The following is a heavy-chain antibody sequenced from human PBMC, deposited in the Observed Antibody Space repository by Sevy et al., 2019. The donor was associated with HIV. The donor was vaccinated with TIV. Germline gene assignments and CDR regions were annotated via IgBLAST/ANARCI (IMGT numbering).Heavy chain of an antibody. Sequence: GGSLRLSCAASGFTFNIYSMSWVRQTPGKGLEWVATLSFGCGKINHADSVKGRFTMSRDDSKNAVYLQMNNLRVEDTAIYYCARERCTTPHDYWGQGTLVTVSS. CDR3: ARERCTTPHDY. CDR2: LSFGCGKI. V-gene: IGHV3-23*01. D-gene: IGHD2-8*01. J-gene: IGHJ4*02. CDR1: GFTFNIYS.